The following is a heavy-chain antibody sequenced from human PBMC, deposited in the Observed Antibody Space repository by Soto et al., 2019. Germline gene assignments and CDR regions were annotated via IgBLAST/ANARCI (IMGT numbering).Heavy chain of an antibody. CDR2: IYYSGST. CDR1: SGSISSYY. J-gene: IGHJ6*03. D-gene: IGHD3-16*02. CDR3: ARSLRQYYYYYYMDV. Sequence: QVQLQESGPGLVKPSETLSLTCTVSSGSISSYYWSWIRQPPGKGLEWIGYIYYSGSTNYNPSLKSRVTISVDTSKNQFSLKLSSVTAADTAVYYCARSLRQYYYYYYMDVWGKGTTVTVSS. V-gene: IGHV4-59*01.